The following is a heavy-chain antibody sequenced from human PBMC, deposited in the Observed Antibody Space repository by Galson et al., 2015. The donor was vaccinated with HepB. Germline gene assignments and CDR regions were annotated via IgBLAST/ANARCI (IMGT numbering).Heavy chain of an antibody. CDR2: MSTSHGAT. CDR3: ANGGIGGSAGLDY. J-gene: IGHJ4*02. Sequence: SLRLSCAASGFAVSNYGMTWVRQAPGKGLEWVSSMSTSHGATDYADSVKGRFTISRDESKNTLYLQMDTLRAQDTAMYFCANGGIGGSAGLDYWGQGTLVTVSS. D-gene: IGHD1-26*01. CDR1: GFAVSNYG. V-gene: IGHV3-23*01.